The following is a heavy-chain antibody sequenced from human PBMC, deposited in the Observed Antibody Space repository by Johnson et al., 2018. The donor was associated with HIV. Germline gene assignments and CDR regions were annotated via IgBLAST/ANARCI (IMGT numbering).Heavy chain of an antibody. CDR3: AKVGSYYPSTGGNAFDI. CDR1: GFTFSSYA. D-gene: IGHD3-10*01. J-gene: IGHJ3*02. Sequence: MQLVESGGGLVQPGGSLRLSCAASGFTFSSYAMSWVRQAPRKGLEWVSAISGSGASTYSADSVKGRFTISRDNSKNTLYLQMNSLRAEDTAVYYCAKVGSYYPSTGGNAFDIWGQGTMVTVSS. V-gene: IGHV3-23*04. CDR2: ISGSGAST.